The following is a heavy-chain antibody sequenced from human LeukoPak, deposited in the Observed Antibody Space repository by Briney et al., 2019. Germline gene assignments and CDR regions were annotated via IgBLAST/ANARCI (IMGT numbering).Heavy chain of an antibody. CDR2: IRSKAYGGTT. CDR3: ASSSSWYGGAFDI. D-gene: IGHD6-13*01. J-gene: IGHJ3*02. Sequence: WIRQPPGKGLEWVGFIRSKAYGGTTEYAASVKGRFTISRDDSKSIGYLQMNSLKTEDTAVYYCASSSSWYGGAFDIWGQGTMVTVSS. V-gene: IGHV3-49*02.